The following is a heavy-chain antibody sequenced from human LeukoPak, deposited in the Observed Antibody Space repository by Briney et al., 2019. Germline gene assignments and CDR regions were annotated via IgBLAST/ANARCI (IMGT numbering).Heavy chain of an antibody. CDR2: ISGSGGTT. D-gene: IGHD1/OR15-1a*01. Sequence: GGSLRLSCAASGFTFSSYGMSWVRQAPGKGLEWVSGISGSGGTTYYADSVKGRFTISRDNSKIALYLQMNSLRAEDTAVYYCAKVRANRFASFDYWGQGTLVTVSS. CDR3: AKVRANRFASFDY. J-gene: IGHJ4*02. V-gene: IGHV3-23*01. CDR1: GFTFSSYG.